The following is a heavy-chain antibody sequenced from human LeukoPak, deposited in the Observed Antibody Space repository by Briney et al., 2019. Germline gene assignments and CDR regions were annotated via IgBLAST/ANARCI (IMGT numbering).Heavy chain of an antibody. J-gene: IGHJ4*02. CDR1: GFSFSSYA. Sequence: PGWSLRLSCAASGFSFSSYAMHWVRQAPGKELEWVAVISYDGSNKYYADSVKGRFTISRDNSKNTLYLQMNSLRAEDTAVYYCAEELGIGYWGQGTLVTVSS. CDR2: ISYDGSNK. D-gene: IGHD7-27*01. V-gene: IGHV3-30-3*01. CDR3: AEELGIGY.